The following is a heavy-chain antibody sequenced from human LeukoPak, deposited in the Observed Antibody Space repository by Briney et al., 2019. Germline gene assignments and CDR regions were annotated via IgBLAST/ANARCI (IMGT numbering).Heavy chain of an antibody. Sequence: PSETLSLTCAVSGGSISSGGYSWSWIRQPAGKGLEWIGRIYTSGSTNYNPSLKSRVTISVDTSKNQFSLKLSSVTAADTAVYYCAREGYCSGGSCLPPYYYYYMDVWGKGTTVTISS. J-gene: IGHJ6*03. D-gene: IGHD2-15*01. V-gene: IGHV4-61*02. CDR3: AREGYCSGGSCLPPYYYYYMDV. CDR2: IYTSGST. CDR1: GGSISSGGYS.